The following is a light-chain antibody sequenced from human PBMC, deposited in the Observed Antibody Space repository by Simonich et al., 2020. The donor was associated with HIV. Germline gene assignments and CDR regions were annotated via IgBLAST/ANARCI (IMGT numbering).Light chain of an antibody. CDR3: QQCNNWPPGT. Sequence: EIVMTQSPATLSVSPGERATLSCRASQRVSSNLAWYQPKPGQAPRLLIYGASTSATGIPARCSCSGSGTEFTLTISSMQSEDVAVYCCQQCNNWPPGTFGQGTKVEIK. CDR2: GAS. CDR1: QRVSSN. V-gene: IGKV3-15*01. J-gene: IGKJ1*01.